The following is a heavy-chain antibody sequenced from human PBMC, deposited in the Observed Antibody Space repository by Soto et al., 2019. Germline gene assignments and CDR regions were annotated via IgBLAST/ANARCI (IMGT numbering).Heavy chain of an antibody. Sequence: QVQLQQWGAGLLKPSETLSLTCAVYGGSFSGYYWSWIRQPPGKGLEWIGEINHSGSTNYNPSLKSRVTISVDTSKNQFSLKLSSVTAADTAVYYCATIYCSSTSCYTSVFDYWGQGTLVTVSS. CDR2: INHSGST. CDR3: ATIYCSSTSCYTSVFDY. V-gene: IGHV4-34*01. D-gene: IGHD2-2*02. CDR1: GGSFSGYY. J-gene: IGHJ4*02.